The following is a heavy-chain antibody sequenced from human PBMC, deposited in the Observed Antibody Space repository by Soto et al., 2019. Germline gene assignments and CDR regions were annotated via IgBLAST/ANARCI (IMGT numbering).Heavy chain of an antibody. J-gene: IGHJ3*02. V-gene: IGHV4-31*03. CDR2: IYYSGST. CDR1: GGSISSGGYY. CDR3: ARDSSSWYRAFDI. Sequence: QVQLQESGPGPVKPSQTLSLTCTVSGGSISSGGYYWSWIRQHPGKGLEWIGYIYYSGSTYYNPSLKSRVTISVDTSKNQFSLKLSSVTAADTAVYYCARDSSSWYRAFDIWGQGTMVTVSS. D-gene: IGHD6-13*01.